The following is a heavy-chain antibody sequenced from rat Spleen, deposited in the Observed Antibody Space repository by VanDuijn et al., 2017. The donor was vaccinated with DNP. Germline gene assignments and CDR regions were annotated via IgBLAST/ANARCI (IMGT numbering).Heavy chain of an antibody. D-gene: IGHD1-12*02. Sequence: QVQLQQSGAELTKPGSSVEISCKTSGYTFTNYYIGWIKQTAGQGLEYIGSIYSGSGVTNYNEKFKAKATLTVDKSSSTAFMQLSGLTPDDSAVYYCARWNDGLDYWGQGVMVTVSS. CDR3: ARWNDGLDY. CDR1: GYTFTNYY. CDR2: IYSGSGVT. V-gene: IGHV1-43*01. J-gene: IGHJ2*01.